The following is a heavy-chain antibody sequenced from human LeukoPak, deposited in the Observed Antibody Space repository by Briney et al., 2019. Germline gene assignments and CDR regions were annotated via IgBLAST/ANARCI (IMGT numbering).Heavy chain of an antibody. V-gene: IGHV4-30-4*08. Sequence: PSETLSLTCTVSGGSISSGDYYWSWIRQPPGKGLEWIGYIYYSGSTYYNPSLKSRVTISVDTSKNQFSLKLSSVTAADTAVYYCASIPRYYDFWSGYYTNDYWGQGTLVTVSS. D-gene: IGHD3-3*01. CDR2: IYYSGST. J-gene: IGHJ4*02. CDR1: GGSISSGDYY. CDR3: ASIPRYYDFWSGYYTNDY.